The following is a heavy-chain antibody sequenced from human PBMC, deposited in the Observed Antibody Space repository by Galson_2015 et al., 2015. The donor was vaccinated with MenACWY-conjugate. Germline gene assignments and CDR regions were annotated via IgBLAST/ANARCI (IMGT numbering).Heavy chain of an antibody. Sequence: LSLTCTVSGGSISSYYWSWIRQPPGKGLEWIGYIYYSGSTNYNPSLKSRVTISVDTSKNQFSLKLSSVTAADTAVYYCARLRYSSGYWGNWFDPWGQGTLVTVSS. CDR1: GGSISSYY. CDR2: IYYSGST. D-gene: IGHD3-22*01. CDR3: ARLRYSSGYWGNWFDP. J-gene: IGHJ5*02. V-gene: IGHV4-59*01.